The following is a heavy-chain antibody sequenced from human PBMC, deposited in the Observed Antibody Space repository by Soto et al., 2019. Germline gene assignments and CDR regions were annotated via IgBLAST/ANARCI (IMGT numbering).Heavy chain of an antibody. CDR1: GGSISSGGYS. V-gene: IGHV4-30-2*01. J-gene: IGHJ5*02. D-gene: IGHD3-22*01. CDR2: IYHSGST. Sequence: SETLSLTSAVSGGSISSGGYSWSWIRQPPGKGLEWIGYIYHSGSTYYNPSLKSRVTISVDRSKNQFSLKLSSVTAADTAVYYCARARITYYYDSSGYPGWFNWFDPWGQGTLVTVSS. CDR3: ARARITYYYDSSGYPGWFNWFDP.